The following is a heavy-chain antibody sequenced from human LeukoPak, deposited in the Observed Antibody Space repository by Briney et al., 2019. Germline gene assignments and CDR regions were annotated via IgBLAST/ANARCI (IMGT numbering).Heavy chain of an antibody. CDR1: GFTFSSYA. D-gene: IGHD5-12*01. CDR3: VKDRDSGYDSLDY. Sequence: GGSLRLSCSASGFTFSSYAMHWVRQAPGKGLDNVSAISSKGRSTYYADSVKGRFTISRDNSKNTLYLQMSSLRPEDTAVYYCVKDRDSGYDSLDYWGQGTLVTVSS. J-gene: IGHJ4*02. CDR2: ISSKGRST. V-gene: IGHV3-64D*06.